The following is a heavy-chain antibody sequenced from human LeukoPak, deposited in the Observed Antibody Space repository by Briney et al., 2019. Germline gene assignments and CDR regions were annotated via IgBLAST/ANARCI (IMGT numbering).Heavy chain of an antibody. Sequence: GGSERLSCSMSGFTLSHYAMSWVRQAPGKGLEWVSTIGCGGGSTDYTDSVKGRFTISRDNSKNTLYLQMNSLGAEDTAVYYCAKGHRYCTSGNCNSPVDYWGQGTLVTASS. CDR2: IGCGGGST. V-gene: IGHV3-23*01. D-gene: IGHD2-15*01. J-gene: IGHJ4*02. CDR3: AKGHRYCTSGNCNSPVDY. CDR1: GFTLSHYA.